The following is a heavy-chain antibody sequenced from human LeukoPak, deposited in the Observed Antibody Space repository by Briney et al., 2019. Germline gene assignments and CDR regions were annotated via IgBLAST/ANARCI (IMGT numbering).Heavy chain of an antibody. CDR2: ISGSGAST. V-gene: IGHV3-23*01. J-gene: IGHJ4*02. Sequence: GGSLRLSCAASGFTFSSYAMNWARQAPGKGLEWVSAISGSGASTYYADSVKGRFTISRDNSKNTLYLQMNSLRAEDTAVYYCAKEGTGIHFDYWGQGTLVTVSS. D-gene: IGHD1-1*01. CDR3: AKEGTGIHFDY. CDR1: GFTFSSYA.